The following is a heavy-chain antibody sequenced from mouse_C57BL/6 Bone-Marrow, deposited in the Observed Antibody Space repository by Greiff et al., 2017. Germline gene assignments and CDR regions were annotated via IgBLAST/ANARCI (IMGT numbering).Heavy chain of an antibody. CDR3: ARGYSNYFAWFAY. Sequence: EVKLVESGGGLVKPGGSLKLSCAASGFTFSDYGMHWVRQAPEKGLEWVAYISSGSSTLYYADTVKGRFTISRDNAKNTLFLQMTSLRSEDTAMYYCARGYSNYFAWFAYWGQGTLVTVSA. V-gene: IGHV5-17*01. CDR1: GFTFSDYG. CDR2: ISSGSSTL. J-gene: IGHJ3*01. D-gene: IGHD2-5*01.